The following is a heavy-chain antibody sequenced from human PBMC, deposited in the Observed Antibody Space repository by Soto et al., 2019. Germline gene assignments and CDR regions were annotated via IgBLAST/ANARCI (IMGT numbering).Heavy chain of an antibody. Sequence: GGSLRLSCAASGFTFDDYTMHWVRQAPGKGLEWVSLISWDGGSTYYADSVKGRFTISRDNSKNSLYLQMNSLRTEDTALYYCAKDISAVEPDAFDIWGQGTMVTVSS. CDR3: AKDISAVEPDAFDI. J-gene: IGHJ3*02. V-gene: IGHV3-43*01. CDR1: GFTFDDYT. CDR2: ISWDGGST. D-gene: IGHD6-19*01.